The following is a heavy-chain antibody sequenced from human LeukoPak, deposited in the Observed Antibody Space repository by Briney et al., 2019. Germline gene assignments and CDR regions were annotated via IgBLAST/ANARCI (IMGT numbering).Heavy chain of an antibody. D-gene: IGHD6-6*01. Sequence: ASVKVSCKASGYSLTTYGITWVRQAPGQGLEWMGWITTYNGNTNYARKLQGRVTMATDTSTNTAYMELGSLRPDDTAVYYCARLIEYRTSSRVFDIWGQGTMVTVSS. V-gene: IGHV1-18*01. CDR1: GYSLTTYG. CDR2: ITTYNGNT. J-gene: IGHJ3*02. CDR3: ARLIEYRTSSRVFDI.